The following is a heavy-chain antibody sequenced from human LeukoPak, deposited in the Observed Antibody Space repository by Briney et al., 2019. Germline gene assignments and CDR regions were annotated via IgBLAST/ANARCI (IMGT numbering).Heavy chain of an antibody. V-gene: IGHV5-51*01. Sequence: GESLKISCKGSGYSFTSYWIGWVRQMPGKGLEWMGIIYPGDSDTRYSPSFQGQVTISADKSISTAYLQWSSLKASDTAMYYCASGTWGTSSQYRSGRYWGQGTLVTVSS. CDR2: IYPGDSDT. CDR3: ASGTWGTSSQYRSGRY. D-gene: IGHD3-16*01. CDR1: GYSFTSYW. J-gene: IGHJ4*02.